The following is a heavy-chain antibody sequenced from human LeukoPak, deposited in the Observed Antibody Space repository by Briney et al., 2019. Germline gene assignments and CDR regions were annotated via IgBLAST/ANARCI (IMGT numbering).Heavy chain of an antibody. V-gene: IGHV4-61*02. CDR1: GGSISSGSYY. CDR3: ARGSRDGYNYDFDY. CDR2: IYTSGST. Sequence: SETLSLTCTVSGGSISSGSYYWSWIRQPAGKGLEWIGRIYTSGSTNYNPSLKSRVTISVDTSKNQFSLKLSSVTAADTAVYYCARGSRDGYNYDFDYWGQGTLVTVSS. D-gene: IGHD5-24*01. J-gene: IGHJ4*02.